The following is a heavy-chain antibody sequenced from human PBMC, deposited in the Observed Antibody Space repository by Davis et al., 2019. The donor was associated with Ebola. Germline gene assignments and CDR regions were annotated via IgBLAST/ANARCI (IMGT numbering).Heavy chain of an antibody. CDR1: GCAVTSGGYF. Sequence: PGGSLRLSCAVSGCAVTSGGYFWAWTRQPPGKGPEWIGYLYSSGDIHLSPSLRSRASIFRDTFKNHFSVALTSVTAADPAVYYCARVGDFKGVYWGQGILVSVSS. CDR3: ARVGDFKGVY. CDR2: LYSSGDI. J-gene: IGHJ4*02. V-gene: IGHV4-61*03. D-gene: IGHD2-8*01.